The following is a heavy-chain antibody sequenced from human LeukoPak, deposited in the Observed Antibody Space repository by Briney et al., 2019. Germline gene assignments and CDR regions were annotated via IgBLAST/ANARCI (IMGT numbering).Heavy chain of an antibody. V-gene: IGHV3-20*04. D-gene: IGHD5-24*01. CDR1: GFTFDDYG. CDR2: INWNGGST. CDR3: ARFRDGYTVFDY. J-gene: IGHJ4*02. Sequence: GGSLRLSCAASGFTFDDYGMSWVRHAPGKGLEWVSNINWNGGSTGYADSVKGRFTISRDNAKNSLYLQMNSLRAEDTALYYCARFRDGYTVFDYWGQGTLVTVSS.